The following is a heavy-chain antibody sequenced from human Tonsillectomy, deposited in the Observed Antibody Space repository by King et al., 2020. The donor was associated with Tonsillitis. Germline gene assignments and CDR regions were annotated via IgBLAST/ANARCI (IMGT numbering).Heavy chain of an antibody. Sequence: QLVQSGAEVKKPGASVKVSCETSGFTFSTYYIHWVRQAPGQGLEWMGVSKPSGGGTSYAQKFQGRVTMTRDTSTSTVYLELSSLTSEDTAMYYCARYPTSTGIDYWGQGTLVTVSS. J-gene: IGHJ4*02. V-gene: IGHV1-46*01. CDR2: SKPSGGGT. D-gene: IGHD3-9*01. CDR1: GFTFSTYY. CDR3: ARYPTSTGIDY.